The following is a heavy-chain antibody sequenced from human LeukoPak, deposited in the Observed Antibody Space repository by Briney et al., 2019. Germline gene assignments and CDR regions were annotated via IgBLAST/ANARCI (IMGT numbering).Heavy chain of an antibody. CDR3: AKDRFGYNKSIDC. J-gene: IGHJ4*02. Sequence: GGSLRLSCAASGFTFSIHAMNWVRQAPGKGLEWVSAISGSGISTYYADSVKGRFTISRDNSKNTVYLQVNSLRVEDTAVYYRAKDRFGYNKSIDCWGQGILVTVSS. D-gene: IGHD5-24*01. CDR2: ISGSGIST. CDR1: GFTFSIHA. V-gene: IGHV3-23*01.